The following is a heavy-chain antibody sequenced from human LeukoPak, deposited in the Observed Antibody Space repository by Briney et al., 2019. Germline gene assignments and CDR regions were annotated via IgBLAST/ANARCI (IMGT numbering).Heavy chain of an antibody. Sequence: GGSLRLSCAASGFTFSSYGMHWVRQAPGKGLEWVAVISYDGSNKYYADSVKGRFTISRDNSKNTLYLQMNSLRAEDTAVYYCAKELHQYSSGWTLLDYWGQGTLVTVSS. CDR2: ISYDGSNK. CDR1: GFTFSSYG. J-gene: IGHJ4*02. V-gene: IGHV3-30*18. D-gene: IGHD6-19*01. CDR3: AKELHQYSSGWTLLDY.